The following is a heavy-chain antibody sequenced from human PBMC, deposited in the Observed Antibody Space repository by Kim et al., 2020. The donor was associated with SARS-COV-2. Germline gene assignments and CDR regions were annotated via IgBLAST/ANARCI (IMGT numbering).Heavy chain of an antibody. CDR2: TSHSGTT. Sequence: SETLSLTCSVSGDSINNNNYHWGWIRQSPAKGLEWIGSTSHSGTTYYRPSLKSRVAISVATSKTQFSLEMKSVTAADTAVYYCARRQAVTFGGVIAFDSWGQGIQVTVSS. CDR1: GDSINNNNYH. D-gene: IGHD3-16*01. CDR3: ARRQAVTFGGVIAFDS. V-gene: IGHV4-39*01. J-gene: IGHJ4*01.